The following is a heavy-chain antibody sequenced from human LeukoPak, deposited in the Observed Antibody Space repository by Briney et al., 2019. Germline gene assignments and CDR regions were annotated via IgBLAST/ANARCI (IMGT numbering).Heavy chain of an antibody. J-gene: IGHJ3*02. CDR3: TRDGRIQLWLLFASDAFDI. D-gene: IGHD5-18*01. V-gene: IGHV3-49*04. CDR2: IRSKAYGGTT. Sequence: PGGSLRLSCTASGFTFGDYAMSWVRQAPGKGLEWVGFIRSKAYGGTTEYAASVKGRFTISRDDSKSIAYLQMNSLKTEDTAVYYCTRDGRIQLWLLFASDAFDIWGQGTMVTVSS. CDR1: GFTFGDYA.